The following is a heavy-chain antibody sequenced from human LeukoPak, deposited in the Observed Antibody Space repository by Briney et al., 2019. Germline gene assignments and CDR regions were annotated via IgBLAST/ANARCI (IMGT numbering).Heavy chain of an antibody. CDR1: GFTFSSYA. V-gene: IGHV3-30*04. CDR2: ISYDGSNK. D-gene: IGHD5-18*01. J-gene: IGHJ4*02. Sequence: QPGGSLRLSRAASGFTFSSYAMHWVRQAPGKGLEWVAVISYDGSNKYYADSVKGRFTISRDNSKNTLYLQMNSLRAEDTAVYYCAGGGYSYAGYEFDYWGQGTLVTVSS. CDR3: AGGGYSYAGYEFDY.